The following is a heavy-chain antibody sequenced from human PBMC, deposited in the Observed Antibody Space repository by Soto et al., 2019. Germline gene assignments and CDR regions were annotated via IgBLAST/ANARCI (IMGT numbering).Heavy chain of an antibody. V-gene: IGHV3-74*01. Sequence: PGGSLRLSCAASGLSFINYRMHWVRQAPGKGLVWVSCISTDGSITNYADSVKGRFTVSRDNAKNTLYLQMNSLRAEDTALYYCARDTDGLHYWGQGTMVSVSS. CDR2: ISTDGSIT. CDR3: ARDTDGLHY. J-gene: IGHJ4*02. CDR1: GLSFINYR.